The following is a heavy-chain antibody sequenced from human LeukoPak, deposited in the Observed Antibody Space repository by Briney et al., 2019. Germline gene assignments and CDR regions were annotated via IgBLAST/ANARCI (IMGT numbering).Heavy chain of an antibody. CDR2: IYHSGST. CDR1: GYPISSGYY. V-gene: IGHV4-38-2*02. J-gene: IGHJ4*02. D-gene: IGHD3-22*01. CDR3: ARGQRVVIDY. Sequence: SETLSLTCTVSGYPISSGYYWGWIRQPPGKGLEWIGSIYHSGSTYYNPSLKSRVTISVDTSKNRFSLKLSSVTAADTAVYYCARGQRVVIDYWGQGTLVTVSS.